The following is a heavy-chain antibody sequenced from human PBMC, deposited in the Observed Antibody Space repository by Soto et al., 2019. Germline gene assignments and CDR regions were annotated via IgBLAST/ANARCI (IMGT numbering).Heavy chain of an antibody. Sequence: PGGSLRLSCAAYGFTFSSYSMNWVRQAPGKGLEWVSSISSSSSYIYYADSVKGRFTISRDNAKNSLYLQMNSLRAEDTAVYCCANIGGYSYGSDYWGQGTLVTVSS. J-gene: IGHJ4*02. V-gene: IGHV3-21*01. CDR3: ANIGGYSYGSDY. CDR2: ISSSSSYI. CDR1: GFTFSSYS. D-gene: IGHD5-18*01.